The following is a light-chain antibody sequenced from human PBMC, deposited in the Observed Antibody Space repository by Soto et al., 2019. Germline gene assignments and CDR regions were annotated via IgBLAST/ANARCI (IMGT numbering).Light chain of an antibody. V-gene: IGKV3-20*01. CDR2: GAS. J-gene: IGKJ3*01. CDR3: HYYDNSPPFP. CDR1: QSVSSRF. Sequence: EIVLTQSPGTLSLSPGERATFSCRASQSVSSRFLAWYQQKPGQAPRLLIYGASSRATGIPDRFSGSGSGTDFTLTISRLEPEDFAMYYCHYYDNSPPFPFGPGTKVDIK.